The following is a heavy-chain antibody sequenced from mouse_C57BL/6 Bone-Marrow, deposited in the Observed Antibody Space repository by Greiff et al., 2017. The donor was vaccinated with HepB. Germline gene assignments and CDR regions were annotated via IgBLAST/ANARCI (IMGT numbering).Heavy chain of an antibody. Sequence: QVQLQQSGAELARPGASVKLSCKASGYTFTSYGISWVKQRTGQGLEWIGEIYPRSGNTYYNEKFKGKATLTVDKSSSTAHMELRSLTSEDSAVYYCASTLMILWYFDVWGTGTTVTVSS. V-gene: IGHV1-81*01. J-gene: IGHJ1*03. CDR2: IYPRSGNT. D-gene: IGHD2-3*01. CDR1: GYTFTSYG. CDR3: ASTLMILWYFDV.